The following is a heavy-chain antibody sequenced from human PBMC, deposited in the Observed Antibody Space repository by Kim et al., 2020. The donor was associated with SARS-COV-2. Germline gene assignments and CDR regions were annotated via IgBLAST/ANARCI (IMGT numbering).Heavy chain of an antibody. J-gene: IGHJ4*02. CDR3: ARQSSSWSKTYFDY. D-gene: IGHD6-13*01. V-gene: IGHV5-51*01. Sequence: SPSFQGQVTISADKSSSTAYLQWSSLKASDTAMYYCARQSSSWSKTYFDYWGQGTLVTVSS.